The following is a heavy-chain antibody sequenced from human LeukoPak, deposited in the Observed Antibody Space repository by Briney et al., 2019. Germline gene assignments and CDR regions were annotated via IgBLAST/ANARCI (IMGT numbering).Heavy chain of an antibody. Sequence: SETLSLSCTVSSDSISSGDYYWSWIRQPAGKGLEFIGYINKKGGTFYNPPLKSRVSISIDTSKNQFSLKLTSVTAADTAVYFCAREHKSYGDYPYYFDSWGQGTLVTVSS. CDR3: AREHKSYGDYPYYFDS. CDR1: SDSISSGDYY. J-gene: IGHJ4*02. D-gene: IGHD4-17*01. CDR2: INKKGGT. V-gene: IGHV4-30-4*01.